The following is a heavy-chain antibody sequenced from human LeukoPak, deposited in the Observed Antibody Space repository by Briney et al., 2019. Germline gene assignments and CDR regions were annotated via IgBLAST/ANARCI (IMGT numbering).Heavy chain of an antibody. J-gene: IGHJ4*02. D-gene: IGHD6-25*01. CDR3: ARDKRVAAPYYFDY. CDR2: IYHSGST. CDR1: GYSISSGYY. Sequence: SETLSLTCAASGYSISSGYYWGWIRQPPGKGLEWIGSIYHSGSTYYNPSLKSRVTISVDTSKNQFSLKLSSVTAADTAVYYCARDKRVAAPYYFDYWGQGTLVTVSS. V-gene: IGHV4-38-2*02.